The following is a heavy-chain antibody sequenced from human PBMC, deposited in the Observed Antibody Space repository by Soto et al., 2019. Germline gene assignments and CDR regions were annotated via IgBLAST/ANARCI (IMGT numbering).Heavy chain of an antibody. CDR2: ISGSGGST. Sequence: GGSLRLSCEASGFTFSNFAMSWVRQAPGKGLEWVSAISGSGGSTYYADSVKGRFTISRDNSKNTLYLQMNSLRAEDTAVYYCAKDITAMTTVTTAAADYWGQGTLVTVSS. D-gene: IGHD4-17*01. J-gene: IGHJ4*02. CDR3: AKDITAMTTVTTAAADY. CDR1: GFTFSNFA. V-gene: IGHV3-23*01.